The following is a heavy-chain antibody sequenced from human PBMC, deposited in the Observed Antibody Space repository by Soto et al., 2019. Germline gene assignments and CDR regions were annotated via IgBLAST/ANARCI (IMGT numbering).Heavy chain of an antibody. J-gene: IGHJ6*03. CDR3: AKAGLRNYERYGSYYYYMDV. CDR1: GSTFSSYA. Sequence: GGSLRLSCAASGSTFSSYAMSWVRQAPGKGLEWVSAISGSGSSTYYADSVKGRFTISRDNSKNTLYLQMNSLRAEDTAEYYGAKAGLRNYERYGSYYYYMDVWGKGTTVTVSS. D-gene: IGHD1-7*01. CDR2: ISGSGSST. V-gene: IGHV3-23*01.